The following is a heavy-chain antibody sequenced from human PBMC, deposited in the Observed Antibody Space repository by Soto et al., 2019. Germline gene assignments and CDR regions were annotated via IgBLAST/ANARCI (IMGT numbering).Heavy chain of an antibody. J-gene: IGHJ5*02. V-gene: IGHV3-23*01. D-gene: IGHD3-10*01. CDR3: ATQRSPEGWFDT. Sequence: GGSLTLSCAASTMSFNTYGVTCVRQAPGKGLEWVSTVTVTGGSTYYADSVNGRFTISRDRSNSTVSVLLTSLRVEDTAIYYCATQRSPEGWFDTWGQGTLVTVYS. CDR1: TMSFNTYG. CDR2: VTVTGGST.